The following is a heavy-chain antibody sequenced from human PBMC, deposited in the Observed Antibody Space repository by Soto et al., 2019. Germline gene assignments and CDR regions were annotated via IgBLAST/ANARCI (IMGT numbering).Heavy chain of an antibody. D-gene: IGHD1-26*01. Sequence: EVQLVESGGGLIQPGGSLRLSCAASGFTVSSFFMHWVRQAPGKGLEWVSVIYTGGKTFYADSVKGRFTISSDNSKNILYLQMNGLRVEDTAVYYCAREERSGWFEYWGRGTLVTVSS. CDR3: AREERSGWFEY. CDR2: IYTGGKT. J-gene: IGHJ5*01. V-gene: IGHV3-53*01. CDR1: GFTVSSFF.